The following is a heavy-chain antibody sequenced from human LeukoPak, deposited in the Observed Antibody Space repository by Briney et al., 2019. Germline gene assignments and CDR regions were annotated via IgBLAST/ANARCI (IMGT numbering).Heavy chain of an antibody. J-gene: IGHJ4*02. CDR2: IYHSGST. V-gene: IGHV4-30-2*01. Sequence: SETLSLTCTVSGGSISSGGYYWSWIRQPPGKGLEWIGYIYHSGSTYYNPSLKSRVTISVDRSKNQFSLKLSSVTAADTAVYYCARDQGELLHGGFDYWGQGTLVTVSS. CDR3: ARDQGELLHGGFDY. CDR1: GGSISSGGYY. D-gene: IGHD1-26*01.